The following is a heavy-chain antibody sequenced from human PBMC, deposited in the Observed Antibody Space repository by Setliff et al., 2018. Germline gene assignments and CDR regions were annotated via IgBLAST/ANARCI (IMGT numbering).Heavy chain of an antibody. Sequence: ASVKVSCKASGYSFTSHAMNWVRQAPGQGLEWLGWINTNTGNPTYAQGFTGRFVFSLDTSVSTAYLQISSLKAEDTAVYYCARVQPPLYYDFWSCYYSNFDYWGQGTLVTVSS. CDR3: ARVQPPLYYDFWSCYYSNFDY. J-gene: IGHJ4*02. CDR1: GYSFTSHA. D-gene: IGHD3-3*01. V-gene: IGHV7-4-1*02. CDR2: INTNTGNP.